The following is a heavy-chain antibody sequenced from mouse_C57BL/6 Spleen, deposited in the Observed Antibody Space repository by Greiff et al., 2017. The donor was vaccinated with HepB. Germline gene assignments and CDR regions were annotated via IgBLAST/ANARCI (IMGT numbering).Heavy chain of an antibody. CDR2: ISGGGGNT. V-gene: IGHV5-9*01. D-gene: IGHD5-5*01. CDR1: GFTFSSYT. CDR3: ASSYLYFDY. J-gene: IGHJ2*01. Sequence: DVKLVESGGGLVKPGGSLKLSCAASGFTFSSYTMSWVRQTPEKRLEWVATISGGGGNTYYPDSVKGRFTISRDNAKNTLYLQMSSLRSEDTALYYCASSYLYFDYWGQGTTLTVSS.